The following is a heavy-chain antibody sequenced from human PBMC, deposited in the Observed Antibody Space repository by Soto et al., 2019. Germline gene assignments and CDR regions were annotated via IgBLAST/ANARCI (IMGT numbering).Heavy chain of an antibody. V-gene: IGHV3-11*01. J-gene: IGHJ5*02. CDR2: ISNGATTV. CDR3: TRGPPPFSGGWYAH. CDR1: GFTFSDYY. Sequence: VQLVESGGGLVKPGGSLRLSCAASGFTFSDYYMSWVRQAPGGRPEWLSFISNGATTVTYADSIKGRFTVSRDDAQSTLLLHMNTLRVEDTAVYFCTRGPPPFSGGWYAHWGRGTLVTVS. D-gene: IGHD2-15*01.